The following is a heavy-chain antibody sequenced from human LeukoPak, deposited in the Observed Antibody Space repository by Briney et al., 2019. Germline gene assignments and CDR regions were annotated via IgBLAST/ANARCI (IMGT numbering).Heavy chain of an antibody. CDR3: ARGDGMGDRVDFDY. Sequence: PSETLSLTCTVSGGSVSSGNYYWSWIRQPPGKGLEWIGYIYYSGSTNYNPSLKSRVTISVDTSKNQFSLRLSSVTAADTAVYYCARGDGMGDRVDFDYWGQGTLVTVSS. CDR2: IYYSGST. V-gene: IGHV4-61*01. CDR1: GGSVSSGNYY. J-gene: IGHJ4*02. D-gene: IGHD1-26*01.